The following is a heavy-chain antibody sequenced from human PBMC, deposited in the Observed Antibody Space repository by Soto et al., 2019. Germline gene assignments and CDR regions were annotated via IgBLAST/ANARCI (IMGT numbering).Heavy chain of an antibody. J-gene: IGHJ4*02. Sequence: PSETLSLTCAVYGGSFSGYYWSWIRQPPGKGLEWIGEINHSGSTNYNPSLKSRVTISVDTSKNQFSLKLSSVTAADTAVYYCARRYYDISPGYYVNWGQGTLVTVSS. D-gene: IGHD3-9*01. CDR2: INHSGST. V-gene: IGHV4-34*01. CDR1: GGSFSGYY. CDR3: ARRYYDISPGYYVN.